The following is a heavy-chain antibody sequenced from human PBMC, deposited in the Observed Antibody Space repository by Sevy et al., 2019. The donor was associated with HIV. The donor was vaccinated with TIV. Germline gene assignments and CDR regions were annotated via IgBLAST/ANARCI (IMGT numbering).Heavy chain of an antibody. CDR2: IYYSGST. Sequence: SETLSLTCTVSGGSISSYYWSWIRQPPGKGLEWIGYIYYSGSTNYNPSLKSRVTISVDTSKNQFSLKLSSVTAADTAAYYCARIKWRTMVRGVSSFGAFDIWGQGTMVTVSS. V-gene: IGHV4-59*01. CDR3: ARIKWRTMVRGVSSFGAFDI. D-gene: IGHD3-10*01. J-gene: IGHJ3*02. CDR1: GGSISSYY.